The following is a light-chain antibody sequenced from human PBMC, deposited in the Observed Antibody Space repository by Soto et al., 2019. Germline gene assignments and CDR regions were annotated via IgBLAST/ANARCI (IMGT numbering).Light chain of an antibody. CDR3: FQHNSYPLT. V-gene: IGKV1-17*03. J-gene: IGKJ4*01. Sequence: IQMTHSPSAMSASVGDRVTITCRSSQGINNDLAWFRQKPGNVPKRLIYSASTLQGGVPSRFSGSGSGTEFTLTISSLQPEDFATYYCFQHNSYPLTFGGGTKVEI. CDR2: SAS. CDR1: QGINND.